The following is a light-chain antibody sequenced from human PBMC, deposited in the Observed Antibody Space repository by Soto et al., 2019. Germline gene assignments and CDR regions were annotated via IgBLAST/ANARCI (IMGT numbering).Light chain of an antibody. CDR1: SNDIGANDY. CDR3: TSYSSTSTLV. CDR2: EAA. V-gene: IGLV2-14*01. Sequence: QSALTQPASVSGSPGQSITISCTGTSNDIGANDYVSWYQHHPGQAPKLLIYEAANRPSGVSHRVSGSKSGNTASLTISGLQAEDEADYFCTSYSSTSTLVFGGGTKLTVL. J-gene: IGLJ2*01.